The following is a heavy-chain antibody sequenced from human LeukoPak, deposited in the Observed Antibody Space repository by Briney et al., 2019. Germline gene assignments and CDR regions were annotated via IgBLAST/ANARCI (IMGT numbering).Heavy chain of an antibody. V-gene: IGHV3-30*18. Sequence: GGSLRLSCAASGFTFTNYNMHWVRQTPGKGLQWVATILYDGSKKYYADSVKGRFSVYRDNSDYTLYLQVNNLKTDDTALYSCANFDGDSQAFHIWGLGTMVTVSS. CDR1: GFTFTNYN. CDR3: ANFDGDSQAFHI. J-gene: IGHJ3*02. CDR2: ILYDGSKK. D-gene: IGHD3-9*01.